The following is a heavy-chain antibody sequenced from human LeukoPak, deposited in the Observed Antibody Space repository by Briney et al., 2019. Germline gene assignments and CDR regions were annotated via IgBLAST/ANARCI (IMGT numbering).Heavy chain of an antibody. CDR1: GFTFSNYA. J-gene: IGHJ4*02. CDR3: AREYRRVTGKSPGIDY. Sequence: GSLRLSCAASGFTFSNYAMSWVRQAPGKGLEWVSKISGSGGTTYYADSVKGRFTISRDNSKNTLYLQMNSLRAEDTAVYYCAREYRRVTGKSPGIDYWAREPWSPSPQ. V-gene: IGHV3-23*01. CDR2: ISGSGGTT. D-gene: IGHD2-21*02.